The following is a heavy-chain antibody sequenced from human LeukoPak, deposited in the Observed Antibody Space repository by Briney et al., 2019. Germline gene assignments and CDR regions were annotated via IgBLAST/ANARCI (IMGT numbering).Heavy chain of an antibody. D-gene: IGHD4-17*01. J-gene: IGHJ5*02. CDR3: AREIYGDYWGVWFDP. Sequence: PGGSLRLSCAASGFTFSDTWMHWVRQAPGEGLVWVSRIRSDGSDTRYAESVKGRFTISRDNAKNTLYLQMNSLRAEDTAVYYCAREIYGDYWGVWFDPWGQGTLVTVSS. V-gene: IGHV3-74*01. CDR2: IRSDGSDT. CDR1: GFTFSDTW.